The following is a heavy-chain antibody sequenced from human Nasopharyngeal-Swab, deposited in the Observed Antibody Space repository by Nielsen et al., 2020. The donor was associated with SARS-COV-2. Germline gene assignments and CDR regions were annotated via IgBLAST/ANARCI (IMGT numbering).Heavy chain of an antibody. D-gene: IGHD6-25*01. CDR1: GFSFRDSA. V-gene: IGHV3-33*01. Sequence: GESLKISCAASGFSFRDSAMHWVRQAPGKGLEWEAVIWYDGSEKYYVDSVKGRFTISRDNSKNTLYLQMNSLRAEDTAVYYCARDPPFSGWTLESWGQGTLVTVSS. J-gene: IGHJ4*02. CDR3: ARDPPFSGWTLES. CDR2: IWYDGSEK.